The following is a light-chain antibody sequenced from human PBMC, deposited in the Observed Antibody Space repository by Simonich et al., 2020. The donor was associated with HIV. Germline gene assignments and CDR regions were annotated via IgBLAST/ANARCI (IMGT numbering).Light chain of an antibody. CDR3: QQYHIYPYT. CDR2: DAS. J-gene: IGKJ2*01. V-gene: IGKV3-11*01. Sequence: EIVLTQSPATLSSSPGERATLSCRASESVSRSLAWYQQKPGQAPRLLIYDASNRATGIPARFSGSGSGTEFTLTISSLQPDDFATYYCQQYHIYPYTFGQGTKLESK. CDR1: ESVSRS.